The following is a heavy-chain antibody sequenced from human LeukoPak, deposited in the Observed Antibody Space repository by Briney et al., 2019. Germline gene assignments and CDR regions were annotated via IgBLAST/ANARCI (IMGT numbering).Heavy chain of an antibody. V-gene: IGHV1-18*01. CDR2: ISAYNGNT. CDR1: GYTFTSYG. Sequence: ASVKVSCKASGYTFTSYGISWVRQAPGQGLEWMGWISAYNGNTNYAQKLQGRVTMTTDTSTSTAYMELRSLRSDDTAVYYCASTAYCSGGSCYSGYYWGQGTLVTVSS. D-gene: IGHD2-15*01. J-gene: IGHJ4*02. CDR3: ASTAYCSGGSCYSGYY.